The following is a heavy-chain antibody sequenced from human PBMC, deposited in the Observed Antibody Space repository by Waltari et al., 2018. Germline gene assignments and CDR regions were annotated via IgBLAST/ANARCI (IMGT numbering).Heavy chain of an antibody. D-gene: IGHD3-10*01. V-gene: IGHV1-2*04. CDR1: GYTFTGYY. CDR2: INPNSGGT. J-gene: IGHJ4*02. Sequence: QVQLVQSGAEVKKPGASVKVPCKASGYTFTGYYMHWVRQAPGQGLEWMGWINPNSGGTNYAQKFKGWVTMTRDTSISTAYMELSRLRSDDTAVYYCARESMVRGVITFDYWGQGTLVTVSS. CDR3: ARESMVRGVITFDY.